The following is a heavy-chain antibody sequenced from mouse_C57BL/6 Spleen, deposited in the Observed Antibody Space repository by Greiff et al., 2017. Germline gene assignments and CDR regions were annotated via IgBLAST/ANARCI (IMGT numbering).Heavy chain of an antibody. CDR1: GYSFTGYY. J-gene: IGHJ2*01. CDR2: INPSTGGT. V-gene: IGHV1-42*01. D-gene: IGHD2-4*01. CDR3: ARYDYDAGGGFDY. Sequence: EVQLQQSGPELVKPGASVKISCKASGYSFTGYYMNWVKQSPEKSLEWIGEINPSTGGTTYNQKFKAKATLTVDKSSSTAYMQLKSLTSEDSAVYYCARYDYDAGGGFDYWGQGTTLTVSS.